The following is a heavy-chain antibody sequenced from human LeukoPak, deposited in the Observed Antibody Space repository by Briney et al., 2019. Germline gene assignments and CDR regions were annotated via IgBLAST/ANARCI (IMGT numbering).Heavy chain of an antibody. V-gene: IGHV3-21*01. CDR3: ARVPGQWLVRTYFDY. D-gene: IGHD6-19*01. CDR1: GFTFSSYS. Sequence: PGGSLRLSWAASGFTFSSYSMNWVRQAAGKGLEWVSSISSSSSYIYYADSVKGRFTISRDNAKNSLYLQMNSLRAEDTAVYYCARVPGQWLVRTYFDYWGQGTLVTVSS. J-gene: IGHJ4*02. CDR2: ISSSSSYI.